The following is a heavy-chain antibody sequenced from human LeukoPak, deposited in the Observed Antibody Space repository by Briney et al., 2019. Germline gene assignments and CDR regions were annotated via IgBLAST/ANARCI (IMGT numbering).Heavy chain of an antibody. CDR2: ISWHSVGI. CDR3: AKWKRGDYYESSGYIDS. J-gene: IGHJ4*02. Sequence: GGSLRLSCAASGFTFDDYAMHWVRQAPGKGLEWVAGISWHSVGIGYADSVKGRFTISRDNAKNSLYLQMNSLRAEDTALYYCAKWKRGDYYESSGYIDSWGQGTLVTVSS. V-gene: IGHV3-9*01. D-gene: IGHD3-22*01. CDR1: GFTFDDYA.